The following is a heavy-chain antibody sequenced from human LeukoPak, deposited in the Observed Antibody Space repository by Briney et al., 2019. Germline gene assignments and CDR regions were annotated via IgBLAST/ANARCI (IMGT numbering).Heavy chain of an antibody. CDR3: AKVSYDSSGYYGPGDDY. D-gene: IGHD3-22*01. V-gene: IGHV3-23*01. Sequence: PGGSLRLSCAASGFTFSTYWMTWVRQAPGKGLEWVSAISGSGGSTYYADSVKGRFTISRDNSKNTLNLQMNSLRAEDTAVYYCAKVSYDSSGYYGPGDDYWGQGTLVTVSS. CDR1: GFTFSTYW. CDR2: ISGSGGST. J-gene: IGHJ4*02.